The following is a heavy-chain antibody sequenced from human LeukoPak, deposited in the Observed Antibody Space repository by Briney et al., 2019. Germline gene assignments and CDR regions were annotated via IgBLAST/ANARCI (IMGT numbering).Heavy chain of an antibody. CDR3: ARFGSYFEY. CDR2: VYYDGSN. Sequence: SETLSLTCTVSGGSINNYYWSWIRQPPGNGLEWIGHVYYDGSNKNNPSLKSRVTMTVDTSKDQFSLKVTSVTAADTAMYFCARFGSYFEYWGQGILVTVSS. V-gene: IGHV4-59*12. D-gene: IGHD3-10*01. J-gene: IGHJ4*02. CDR1: GGSINNYY.